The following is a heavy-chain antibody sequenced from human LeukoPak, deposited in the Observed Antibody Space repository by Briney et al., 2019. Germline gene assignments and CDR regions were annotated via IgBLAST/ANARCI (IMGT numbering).Heavy chain of an antibody. V-gene: IGHV4-39*07. D-gene: IGHD6-6*01. Sequence: PSETLSHTCSVSGGSISSSRGYYWGWIRQPPGKGLESIGIVYFSGSTYYSPSFESRVTISVDTSKNQFSLKLSSVTAADTAVYYCARHPPQLADVDVWGKGTTVTVSS. CDR2: VYFSGST. CDR3: ARHPPQLADVDV. J-gene: IGHJ6*04. CDR1: GGSISSSRGYY.